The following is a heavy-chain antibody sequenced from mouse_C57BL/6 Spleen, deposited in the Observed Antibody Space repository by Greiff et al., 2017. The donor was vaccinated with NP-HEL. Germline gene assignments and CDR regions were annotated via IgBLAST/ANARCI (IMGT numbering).Heavy chain of an antibody. CDR3: ARRESGSSYDWYFDV. J-gene: IGHJ1*03. D-gene: IGHD1-1*01. CDR2: IDPNSGGT. V-gene: IGHV1-72*01. Sequence: VQLQQPGAELVKPGASVKLSCKASGYTFTSYWMHWVKQRPGRGLEWIGRIDPNSGGTKYNEKFKSKATLTVDKPSSTAYMQLSSLTSEDSAVYYCARRESGSSYDWYFDVWGTGTTVTVSS. CDR1: GYTFTSYW.